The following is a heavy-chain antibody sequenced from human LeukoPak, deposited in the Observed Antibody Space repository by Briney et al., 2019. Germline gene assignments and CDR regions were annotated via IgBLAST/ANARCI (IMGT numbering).Heavy chain of an antibody. V-gene: IGHV3-23*01. D-gene: IGHD6-19*01. CDR1: GFTFGHYA. Sequence: GGSLRLSCAASGFTFGHYALSWVRQAPGKGLQWVSSISGSSGSTYYADSVKGRFTISRDNSKNTVYLQMSSLRAEGTAVYYCAKDWDIAVAGCDYWGQGTLVTVSS. CDR3: AKDWDIAVAGCDY. J-gene: IGHJ4*02. CDR2: ISGSSGST.